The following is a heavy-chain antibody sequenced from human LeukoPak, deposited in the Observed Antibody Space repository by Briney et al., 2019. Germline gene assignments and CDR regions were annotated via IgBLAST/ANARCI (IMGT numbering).Heavy chain of an antibody. CDR3: ARAVGTYYDSSGHFDY. D-gene: IGHD3-22*01. CDR2: IYYSGST. CDR1: GGSISSGGYY. J-gene: IGHJ4*02. V-gene: IGHV4-31*03. Sequence: SETLSLTCTVSGGSISSGGYYWSWIRQHPGKGLEWIGYIYYSGSTYYNPSLKGRVTISVDTSKNQFSLKLSSVTAADTAVYYYARAVGTYYDSSGHFDYWGQGTLVTVSS.